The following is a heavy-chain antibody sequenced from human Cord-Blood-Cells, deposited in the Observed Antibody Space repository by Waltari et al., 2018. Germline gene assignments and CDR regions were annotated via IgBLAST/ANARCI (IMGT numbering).Heavy chain of an antibody. CDR2: IIPIFGTA. J-gene: IGHJ4*02. V-gene: IGHV1-69*01. Sequence: QRLEWMGGIIPIFGTANYAQKFQGRVTITADESTSTAYMELSSLRSEDTAVYYCARASDTAMVTVLSGGVASFDYWGQGTLVTVSS. D-gene: IGHD5-18*01. CDR3: ARASDTAMVTVLSGGVASFDY.